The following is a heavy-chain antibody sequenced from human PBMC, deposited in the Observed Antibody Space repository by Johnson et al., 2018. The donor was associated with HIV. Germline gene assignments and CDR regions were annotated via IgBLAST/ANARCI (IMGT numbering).Heavy chain of an antibody. CDR3: ATAGVVTIFGVVIPTDAFDI. Sequence: VQLVESGGGLIQPGGSLRLSCAASGFTVSSNYMSWVRQAPGKGLEWVSVIYSGGSTYYADSVKGRFTISRANSKNTLYLQMNSLRAEDTAVYYCATAGVVTIFGVVIPTDAFDIWGQGTMVIVS. V-gene: IGHV3-53*01. D-gene: IGHD3-3*01. CDR2: IYSGGST. CDR1: GFTVSSNY. J-gene: IGHJ3*02.